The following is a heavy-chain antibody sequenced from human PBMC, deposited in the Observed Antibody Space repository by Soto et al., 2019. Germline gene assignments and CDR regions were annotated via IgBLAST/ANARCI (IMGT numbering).Heavy chain of an antibody. Sequence: PGGSLRLSCATSGFTFSYDWMHWVRQAPGKGLVWVSRINTDGSDTSYADSVKGRFTISRDNSKNTLSLQMNSVRAEDTAVYHCAKGQGGYNLVPFDRWGQGTLVTVSS. V-gene: IGHV3-74*01. D-gene: IGHD5-12*01. CDR3: AKGQGGYNLVPFDR. CDR2: INTDGSDT. J-gene: IGHJ4*02. CDR1: GFTFSYDW.